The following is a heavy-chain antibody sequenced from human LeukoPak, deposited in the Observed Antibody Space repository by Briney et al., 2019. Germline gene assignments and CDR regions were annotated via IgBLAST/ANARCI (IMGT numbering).Heavy chain of an antibody. CDR1: GFTFSDYW. J-gene: IGHJ5*02. V-gene: IGHV3-7*01. CDR3: ASPLVTTVTSGWFDP. CDR2: IKYHGSDE. Sequence: GGSLRLSCAASGFTFSDYWMSWVRQAPGKGLEWVANIKYHGSDEHYVDSVRGRFTISRDNAKNSLYLQMNSLRAEDTAVYYCASPLVTTVTSGWFDPWGQGTLVTVSS. D-gene: IGHD4-17*01.